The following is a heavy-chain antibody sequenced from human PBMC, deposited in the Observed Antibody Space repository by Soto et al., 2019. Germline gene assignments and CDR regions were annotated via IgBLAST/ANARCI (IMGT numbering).Heavy chain of an antibody. Sequence: EVLLVESGGGLVKPGGSLKLSCAASGFDFNSHTMSWVRQAPGKGLEWVSTISSKSAYIYYADSLKGRFTVSRDNAETSLYLHMTSLTVDDTAVYYCAKVGRYFPESTESDWGQGTPVTVSS. V-gene: IGHV3-21*01. J-gene: IGHJ1*01. CDR2: ISSKSAYI. CDR1: GFDFNSHT. D-gene: IGHD2-2*01. CDR3: AKVGRYFPESTESD.